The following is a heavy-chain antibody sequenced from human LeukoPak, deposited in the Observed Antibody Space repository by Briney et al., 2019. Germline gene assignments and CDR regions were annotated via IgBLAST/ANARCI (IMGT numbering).Heavy chain of an antibody. D-gene: IGHD4-23*01. V-gene: IGHV4-39*01. CDR3: ARRSYGGNASGAFDI. CDR2: IYYSGST. CDR1: GGSISSSSYY. J-gene: IGHJ3*02. Sequence: SETLSPTCTVSGGSISSSSYYWGWIRQPPGKGLEWIGSIYYSGSTYYNPSLKSRVTISVDTSKNQFSLKLSSVTAADTAVYYCARRSYGGNASGAFDIWGQGTMVTVSS.